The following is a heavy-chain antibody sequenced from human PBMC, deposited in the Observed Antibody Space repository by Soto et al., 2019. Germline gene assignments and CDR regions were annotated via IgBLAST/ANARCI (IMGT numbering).Heavy chain of an antibody. CDR3: AGIGVVITYAFDI. V-gene: IGHV4-4*02. CDR1: GGSITSSNW. D-gene: IGHD3-3*01. J-gene: IGHJ3*02. CDR2: IYHSGST. Sequence: QVQLQQSGPGLVKPSGTLSLTCAVSGGSITSSNWWIWVLQPPGKRLEWIVEIYHSGSTNYNPSLKSRVTISVDESQNQFSLKLSSVTDADTAVYYCAGIGVVITYAFDICGQGTMVTVSS.